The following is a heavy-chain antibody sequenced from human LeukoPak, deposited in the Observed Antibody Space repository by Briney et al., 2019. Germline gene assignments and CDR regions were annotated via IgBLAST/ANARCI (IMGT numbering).Heavy chain of an antibody. D-gene: IGHD3-3*01. CDR2: INTNTGNP. CDR1: GYTFTSYA. Sequence: ASVKVSCKASGYTFTSYAMNWVRQAPVQGLEWMGWINTNTGNPTYAQGFTGRFVFSLDTSVSTAYLQISSLKAEDTAVYYCALTKYYDFWSGYSDHSYFDYWGQGTLVTVSS. CDR3: ALTKYYDFWSGYSDHSYFDY. J-gene: IGHJ4*02. V-gene: IGHV7-4-1*02.